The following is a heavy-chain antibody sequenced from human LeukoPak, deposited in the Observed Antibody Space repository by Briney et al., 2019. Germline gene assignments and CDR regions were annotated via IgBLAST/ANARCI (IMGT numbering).Heavy chain of an antibody. CDR2: VWSDGTRE. CDR1: GFIFSRYA. V-gene: IGHV3-33*01. CDR3: ARGVAENGNPNYFDP. Sequence: GGSLRLSCAAPGFIFSRYAMHWVRQAPGPGLEWVAVVWSDGTREYYIDSVKGRFTISRDNSKNTLYLQMNSLRAEDTAVYSCARGVAENGNPNYFDPWGRGTLVTVSS. J-gene: IGHJ5*02. D-gene: IGHD6-13*01.